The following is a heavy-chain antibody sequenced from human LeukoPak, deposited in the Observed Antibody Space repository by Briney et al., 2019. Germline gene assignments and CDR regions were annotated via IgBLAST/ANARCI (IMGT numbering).Heavy chain of an antibody. J-gene: IGHJ6*03. Sequence: ASVKVSCKASGYTFTGYYMHWVRQAPGQGLEWMGWINPNSGGTNYAQMFQGRVTMTRDTSISTAYMELSRLRSDDTAVYYCARDGTKLPWFGEVRVTRYYYYYMDVWGKGTTVTISS. CDR1: GYTFTGYY. V-gene: IGHV1-2*02. D-gene: IGHD3-10*01. CDR3: ARDGTKLPWFGEVRVTRYYYYYMDV. CDR2: INPNSGGT.